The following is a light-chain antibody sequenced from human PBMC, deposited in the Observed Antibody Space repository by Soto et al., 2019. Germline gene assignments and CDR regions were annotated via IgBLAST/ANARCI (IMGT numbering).Light chain of an antibody. CDR3: QHYTSYSEA. V-gene: IGKV1-5*03. Sequence: DIQMTQSPSTLSGSVGDRVTITCRASQTISSWLAWYHQKPGKAPKLLIYKASTLKSGVPSRFSGSVSGTDVTLTISCLQADDVATYYCQHYTSYSEAFGHGTKVYLK. CDR1: QTISSW. CDR2: KAS. J-gene: IGKJ1*01.